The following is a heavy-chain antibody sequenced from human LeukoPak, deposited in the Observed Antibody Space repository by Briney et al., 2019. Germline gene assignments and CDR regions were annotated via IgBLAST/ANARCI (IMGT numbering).Heavy chain of an antibody. V-gene: IGHV3-11*01. D-gene: IGHD1-26*01. CDR3: AGSVGRGRYFDY. CDR1: GFTVSSNY. Sequence: GGSLRLSCAASGFTVSSNYMSWVRQAPGKGLEWVSYISSSGSTIYYADSVKGRFTISRDNAKNSLYLQMNSLRAEDTAVYYCAGSVGRGRYFDYWGQGTLVIVSS. J-gene: IGHJ4*02. CDR2: ISSSGSTI.